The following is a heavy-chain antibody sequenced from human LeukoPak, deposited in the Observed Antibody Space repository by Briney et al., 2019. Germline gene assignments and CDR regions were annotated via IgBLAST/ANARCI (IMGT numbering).Heavy chain of an antibody. J-gene: IGHJ4*02. D-gene: IGHD3-10*01. CDR3: SRHPHHYGSGSYYPGDY. CDR2: IRSKANSFAT. V-gene: IGHV3-73*01. Sequence: GGSLKLSCAASGFTLSGFAMHWVRQASGKALEGVGRIRSKANSFATAYAASVKVRFAISRDDPKNTAYLQMNSLKTEDTAVYYCSRHPHHYGSGSYYPGDYWGGGTLVTVS. CDR1: GFTLSGFA.